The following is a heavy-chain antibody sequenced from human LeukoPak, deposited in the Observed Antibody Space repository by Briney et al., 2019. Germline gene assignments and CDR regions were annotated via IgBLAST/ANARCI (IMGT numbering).Heavy chain of an antibody. CDR3: ARSLAAAGL. J-gene: IGHJ4*02. V-gene: IGHV3-48*03. CDR2: ISSSVSTL. D-gene: IGHD6-13*01. Sequence: PGGSLRLSCADSGFTFSTYEMKWVRQAPGTGLEWVSYISSSVSTLYYADSVKGRLTITRDNAKASLFLQMNSLRAVDTAVYYCARSLAAAGLWGQGTLVTVSS. CDR1: GFTFSTYE.